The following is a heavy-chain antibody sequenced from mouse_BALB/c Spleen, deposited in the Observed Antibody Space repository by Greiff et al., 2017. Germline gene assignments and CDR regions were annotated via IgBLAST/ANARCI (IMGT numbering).Heavy chain of an antibody. CDR3: AREDYYGPDY. V-gene: IGHV5-6-3*01. D-gene: IGHD1-2*01. CDR1: GFTFSSYG. Sequence: EVKLVESGGGLVQPGGSLKLSCAASGFTFSSYGMSWVRQTPDKRLELVATINSNGGSTYYPDSVKGRFTISRDNAKNTLYLQMSSLKSEDTAMYYCAREDYYGPDYWGQGTTLTVSS. J-gene: IGHJ2*01. CDR2: INSNGGST.